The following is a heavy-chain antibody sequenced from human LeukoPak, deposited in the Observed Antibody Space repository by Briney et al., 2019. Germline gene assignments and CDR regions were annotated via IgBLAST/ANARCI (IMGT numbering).Heavy chain of an antibody. J-gene: IGHJ5*02. CDR3: ARGPREGWFDP. V-gene: IGHV1-8*01. CDR1: GYTFTSYD. Sequence: ASVKVSCKASGYTFTSYDINWVRQATGQALEWMGWMNPNSGNTGYAQKSQGRITMTRNTSISTAYMELSSLRSDDTAVYYCARGPREGWFDPWGQGTLVTVSS. CDR2: MNPNSGNT.